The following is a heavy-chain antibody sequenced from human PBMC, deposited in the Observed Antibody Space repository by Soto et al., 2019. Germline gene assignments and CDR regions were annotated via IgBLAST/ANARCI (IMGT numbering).Heavy chain of an antibody. Sequence: GASVKVSCKASGYTFTSYAMHWVRQAPGQRLEWMGWINAGNGNTKYSQKFQGRVTITRDTSASTAYMELSSLRSEDTAVYYCARGEDSYYYDSSGSPDYWGQGTLVTVSS. CDR3: ARGEDSYYYDSSGSPDY. CDR2: INAGNGNT. D-gene: IGHD3-22*01. V-gene: IGHV1-3*01. J-gene: IGHJ4*02. CDR1: GYTFTSYA.